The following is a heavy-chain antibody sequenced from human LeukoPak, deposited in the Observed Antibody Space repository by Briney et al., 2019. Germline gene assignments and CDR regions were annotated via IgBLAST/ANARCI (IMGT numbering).Heavy chain of an antibody. CDR2: ISSSSSYI. Sequence: PGGSLRLSCAASGFTFSSYSMNWVRQAPGKGLEWVSSISSSSSYIYYADSVKGRFTISRDNAKNSLYLQMNSLRAEDTAVYYCARNDFWSGYTDYWGQGTLVTVFS. V-gene: IGHV3-21*01. J-gene: IGHJ4*02. CDR3: ARNDFWSGYTDY. CDR1: GFTFSSYS. D-gene: IGHD3-3*01.